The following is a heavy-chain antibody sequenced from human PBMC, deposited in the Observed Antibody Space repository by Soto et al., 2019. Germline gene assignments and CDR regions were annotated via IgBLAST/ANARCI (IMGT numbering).Heavy chain of an antibody. V-gene: IGHV3-66*01. Sequence: EVQLVESGGGLVQPGGSLRLSCAASGFTVSSNYMSWVRHAPGKGLEWVSVIYSGGSTYYADSVKGRFTISRDNSKNTLYIQMNSLIAEDTAVYYCARGIISHGNVDYDSDRFDPWGQGTLVTVSS. CDR3: ARGIISHGNVDYDSDRFDP. CDR2: IYSGGST. D-gene: IGHD4-17*01. CDR1: GFTVSSNY. J-gene: IGHJ5*02.